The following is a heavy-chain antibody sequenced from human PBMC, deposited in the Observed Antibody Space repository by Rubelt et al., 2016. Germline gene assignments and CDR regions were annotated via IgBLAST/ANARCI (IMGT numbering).Heavy chain of an antibody. Sequence: QVQLVQSGAEVKKPGASVKVSCKASGYTFTSYAMHWVRQAPGQRLDWLGWNTAGKGNKKYSRKFQGRVTITRETSASTAYMELSSLRSEDTAVYYCASNTARGAFDIWGQGTMVTVSS. V-gene: IGHV1-3*01. J-gene: IGHJ3*02. CDR2: NTAGKGNK. CDR1: GYTFTSYA. D-gene: IGHD5-18*01. CDR3: ASNTARGAFDI.